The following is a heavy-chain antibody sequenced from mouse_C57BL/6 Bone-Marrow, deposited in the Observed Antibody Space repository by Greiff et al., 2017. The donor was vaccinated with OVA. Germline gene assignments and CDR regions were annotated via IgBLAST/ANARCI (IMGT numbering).Heavy chain of an antibody. D-gene: IGHD1-1*01. V-gene: IGHV1-18*01. CDR2: INPNNGGT. CDR1: GYTFTDYN. Sequence: VQLKESGPELVKPGASVKIPCKASGYTFTDYNMDWVKQSHGKSLEWIGDINPNNGGTIYNQKFKGKATLTVDKSSSTAYMELRSLTSEDTAVYYCARWYYGFYYAMDDWGQGTSVTVSS. J-gene: IGHJ4*01. CDR3: ARWYYGFYYAMDD.